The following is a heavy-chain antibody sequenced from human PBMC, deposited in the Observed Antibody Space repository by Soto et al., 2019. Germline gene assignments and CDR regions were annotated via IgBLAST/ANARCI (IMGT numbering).Heavy chain of an antibody. D-gene: IGHD6-19*01. J-gene: IGHJ4*01. CDR2: IYYTGRT. V-gene: IGHV4-61*01. CDR3: ARSGARSGWL. CDR1: GGSVNSGRYY. Sequence: PWETLSLTCTVSGGSVNSGRYYWSWGRQPPGKGLQWIGYIYYTGRTSYNPSLKSRVTISVDTSKNEFYLKLNSVTAADAAVYYCARSGARSGWLGGHGTVATVYS.